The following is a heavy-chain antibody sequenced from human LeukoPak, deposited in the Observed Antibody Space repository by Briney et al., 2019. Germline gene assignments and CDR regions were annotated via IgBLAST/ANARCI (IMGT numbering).Heavy chain of an antibody. J-gene: IGHJ4*02. V-gene: IGHV5-10-1*04. CDR1: GYIFTSYW. CDR3: ARREGFCGGDCYGS. CDR2: IDPTDSYT. D-gene: IGHD2-21*02. Sequence: GESLKISCKASGYIFTSYWISWVRQMPGKGLEWMGKIDPTDSYTNYSPSFQGQVSISADKSISTAYLQWSSLKPSDTAMYYCARREGFCGGDCYGSWGQGTLVTVSS.